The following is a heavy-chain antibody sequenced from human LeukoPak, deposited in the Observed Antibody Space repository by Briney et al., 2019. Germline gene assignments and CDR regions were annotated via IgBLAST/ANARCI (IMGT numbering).Heavy chain of an antibody. J-gene: IGHJ3*02. CDR1: GFTFNTYS. CDR2: ISSTSSYI. CDR3: ARDRDYYDSSGGMNAFDI. D-gene: IGHD3-22*01. V-gene: IGHV3-21*01. Sequence: GGSLRLSCAASGFTFNTYSMNWVRQAPGKGLEWVSTISSTSSYIYYADSVKGRFTISRDNAKNSLYLQMSSLRAADTAVYYCARDRDYYDSSGGMNAFDIWGQGTMVTVSS.